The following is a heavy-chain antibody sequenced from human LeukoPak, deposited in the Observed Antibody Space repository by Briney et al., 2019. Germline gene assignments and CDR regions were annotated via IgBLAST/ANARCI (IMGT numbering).Heavy chain of an antibody. Sequence: SETLSLTCTVSGGSISSYYWSWIRQPPGKGLEWIGYIYYSGSTNCNPSLKSRVTISVDTSKNQFSLKLSSVTAADTAVYYCARVLDVGSSWPYYYYYMDVWGKGTTVTVSS. J-gene: IGHJ6*03. D-gene: IGHD6-13*01. CDR2: IYYSGST. CDR3: ARVLDVGSSWPYYYYYMDV. CDR1: GGSISSYY. V-gene: IGHV4-59*01.